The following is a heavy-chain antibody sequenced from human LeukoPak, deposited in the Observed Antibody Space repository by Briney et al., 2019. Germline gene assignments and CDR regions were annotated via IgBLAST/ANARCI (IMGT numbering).Heavy chain of an antibody. D-gene: IGHD6-6*01. Sequence: GASLKVSCKASGYTFTSYGISWVRQAPGQGLEWMGWISAYNGNTNYAQKLQGRVTMTTDTSTSTAYMELRSLRSDDTAVYYCARHARSSSSSLVYYMDVWGKGTTVTVSS. V-gene: IGHV1-18*01. CDR1: GYTFTSYG. CDR3: ARHARSSSSSLVYYMDV. CDR2: ISAYNGNT. J-gene: IGHJ6*03.